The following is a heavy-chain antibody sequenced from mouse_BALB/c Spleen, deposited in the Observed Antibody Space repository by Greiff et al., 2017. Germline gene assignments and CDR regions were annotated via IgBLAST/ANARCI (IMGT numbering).Heavy chain of an antibody. D-gene: IGHD1-2*01. CDR2: IDPANGNT. CDR1: GFNIKDTY. Sequence: DVKLQESGAELVKPGASVKLSCTASGFNIKDTYMHWVKQRPEQGLEWIGRIDPANGNTKYDPKFQGKATITADTSSNTAYLQLSSLTSEDTAVYYCARGHYYGSWYFDVWGAGTTVTVSS. V-gene: IGHV14-3*02. CDR3: ARGHYYGSWYFDV. J-gene: IGHJ1*01.